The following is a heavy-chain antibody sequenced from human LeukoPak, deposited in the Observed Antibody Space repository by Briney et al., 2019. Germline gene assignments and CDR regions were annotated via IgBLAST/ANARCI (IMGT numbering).Heavy chain of an antibody. CDR3: AKEGGDDFFSGTAGFDS. CDR2: MNSDGSDI. J-gene: IGHJ5*01. Sequence: GGSLTLSCAASGFRFSFYWMHWVRQVPGKGLVWVSRMNSDGSDITYADSVKGRFTISRDNAKDTLYLRMNSLRVDDTAVYYCAKEGGDDFFSGTAGFDSWGRGTVVTVSS. D-gene: IGHD1-1*01. CDR1: GFRFSFYW. V-gene: IGHV3-74*03.